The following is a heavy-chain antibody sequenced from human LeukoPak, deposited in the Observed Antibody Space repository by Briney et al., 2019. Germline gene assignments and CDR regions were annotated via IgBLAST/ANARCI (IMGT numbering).Heavy chain of an antibody. Sequence: GASVKVSCKASGYTFTNHGISWVRQAPGQGLEWVGWISDHSRDGHYAQKFQSRVTMTSDTSATTAYMELRSLRSDDTAVYYCARKNSGSKDDAFDIWGQGTMVTVSA. D-gene: IGHD3-10*01. J-gene: IGHJ3*02. CDR1: GYTFTNHG. CDR3: ARKNSGSKDDAFDI. CDR2: ISDHSRDG. V-gene: IGHV1-18*01.